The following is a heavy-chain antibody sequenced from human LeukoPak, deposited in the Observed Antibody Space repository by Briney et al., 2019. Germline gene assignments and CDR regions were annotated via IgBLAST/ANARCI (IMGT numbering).Heavy chain of an antibody. D-gene: IGHD5-18*01. CDR2: IYYSGST. CDR3: ASTGDTAGGY. J-gene: IGHJ4*02. Sequence: SETLSLTCTVSGGSISSSSYYWGWIRQPPGKGLEWIGSIYYSGSTYYNPSLKSRVTISVDTSKNQFSLKLSSVTAADTAVYYCASTGDTAGGYWGQGTLVTVSS. V-gene: IGHV4-39*07. CDR1: GGSISSSSYY.